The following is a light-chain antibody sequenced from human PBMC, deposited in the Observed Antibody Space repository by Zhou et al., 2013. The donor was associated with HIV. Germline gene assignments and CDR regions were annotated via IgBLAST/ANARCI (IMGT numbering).Light chain of an antibody. V-gene: IGKV2-28*01. CDR1: QSLLHSNGYNY. Sequence: DIVMTQTPLSSPVTLGQPASISCRSSQSLLHSNGYNYLDWYLQKPGQSPRLLIYLGSNRASGVPDRFSGSGSGTDFTLKISRVEAEDVGVYYCMQALQTPFFGPGTKVDIK. J-gene: IGKJ3*01. CDR3: MQALQTPF. CDR2: LGS.